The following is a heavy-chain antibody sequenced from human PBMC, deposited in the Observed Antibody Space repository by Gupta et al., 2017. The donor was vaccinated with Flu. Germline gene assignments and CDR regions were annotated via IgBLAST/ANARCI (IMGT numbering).Heavy chain of an antibody. CDR3: ARGGLYGVGFDY. Sequence: IRQPPGKGLEWIGEINHSGSTNYNPSLKSRVTISVDTSKNQFSLKLSSVTAADTAVYYCARGGLYGVGFDYWGQGTLVTVSS. V-gene: IGHV4-34*01. J-gene: IGHJ4*02. CDR2: INHSGST. D-gene: IGHD4-17*01.